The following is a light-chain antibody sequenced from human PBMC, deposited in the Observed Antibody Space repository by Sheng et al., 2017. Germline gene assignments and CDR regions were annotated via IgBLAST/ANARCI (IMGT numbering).Light chain of an antibody. CDR2: AAS. Sequence: TQLTQSPSSLSASVGDRVTITCRASQDISSYLAWYQQKPGKAPNLLIYAASSLQSGVPSRFSGSGSGTDFTLTISSLQPEDFATYYCQQSFGPLTWTFGQGTKVEIK. CDR3: QQSFGPLTWT. V-gene: IGKV1-39*01. CDR1: QDISSY. J-gene: IGKJ1*01.